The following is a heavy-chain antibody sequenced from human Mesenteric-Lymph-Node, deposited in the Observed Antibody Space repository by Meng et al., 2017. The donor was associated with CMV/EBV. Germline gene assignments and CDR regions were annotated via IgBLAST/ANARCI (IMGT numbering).Heavy chain of an antibody. CDR2: ISGDGDST. Sequence: GGSLRLSCAASGFTFSSYAMNWVRQVPGKGLEWVSSISGDGDSTYYADAVKGRFTISRDNSNKMVHLQMDNLRPEDTAIFYCAREDRSANFDAFDIWGQGTMVTVSS. CDR1: GFTFSSYA. J-gene: IGHJ3*02. CDR3: AREDRSANFDAFDI. D-gene: IGHD1-7*01. V-gene: IGHV3-23*01.